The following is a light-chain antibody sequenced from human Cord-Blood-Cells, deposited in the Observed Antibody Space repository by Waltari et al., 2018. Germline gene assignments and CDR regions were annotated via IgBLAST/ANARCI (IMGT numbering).Light chain of an antibody. CDR1: SSDVGGYNY. Sequence: QSALTQPPSASGSPGQSVTISCTGTSSDVGGYNYVSWYQQHPGKAPKLMIYEVSKRPSGVPDRFAVSKSGNTASLTVSGLQAEDEADYYGSSYAGSNNLVFGGGTKLTVL. CDR2: EVS. V-gene: IGLV2-8*01. CDR3: SSYAGSNNLV. J-gene: IGLJ3*02.